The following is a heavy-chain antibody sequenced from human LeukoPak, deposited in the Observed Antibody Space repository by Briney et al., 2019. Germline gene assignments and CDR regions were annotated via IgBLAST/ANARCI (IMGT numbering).Heavy chain of an antibody. CDR3: ARARGYSYGYSDY. Sequence: GGSLRLSCAASGFTFSSYWMTWVRQAPGKGLEWVANIKQDGSEKYYVDSVKGRFTISRDNAKNSLYLQMNSLRAEDTAVYYCARARGYSYGYSDYWGQGTLVTVSS. CDR1: GFTFSSYW. V-gene: IGHV3-7*01. J-gene: IGHJ4*02. D-gene: IGHD5-18*01. CDR2: IKQDGSEK.